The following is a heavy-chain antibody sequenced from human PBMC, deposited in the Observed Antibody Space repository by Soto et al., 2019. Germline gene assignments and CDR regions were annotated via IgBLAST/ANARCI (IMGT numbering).Heavy chain of an antibody. CDR2: IYYNGNP. V-gene: IGHV4-31*03. CDR1: AGSITSGGSY. D-gene: IGHD2-2*01. J-gene: IGHJ3*01. Sequence: SQMRSLTSCVSAGSITSGGSYCSRIRQHAGKGLEWIGYIYYNGNPYYNPSLKSRVTISIDTSRNQLSLKLTSVTAADMAVYYCAREAPAASDAFDVWGQGTMVTVSS. CDR3: AREAPAASDAFDV.